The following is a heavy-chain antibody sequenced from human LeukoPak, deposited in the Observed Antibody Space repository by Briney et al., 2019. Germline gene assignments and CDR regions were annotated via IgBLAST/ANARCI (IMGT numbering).Heavy chain of an antibody. Sequence: SETLSLTCTVSGGSISSYYWSWIRQPPGKGLEWIGYIYYSGSTNYNPSLKSRVTISVDTSKNQFSLKLSSVTAADTAVYYCARGGGLGELGFWGQGTMVIVSS. CDR1: GGSISSYY. CDR3: ARGGGLGELGF. J-gene: IGHJ3*01. V-gene: IGHV4-59*01. D-gene: IGHD3-16*01. CDR2: IYYSGST.